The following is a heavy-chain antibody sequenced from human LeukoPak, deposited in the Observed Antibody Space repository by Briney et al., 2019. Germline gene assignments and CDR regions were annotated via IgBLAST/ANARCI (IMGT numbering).Heavy chain of an antibody. CDR3: ARGLHGDYGYFDY. CDR2: VIPMFATA. V-gene: IGHV1-69*01. J-gene: IGHJ4*02. Sequence: SVKVSCKASGGTFSSYAISWVRQAPGQGLEWMGGVIPMFATANYAPKFQDRVTITADESTSTAYMELRSLRSEDTAVYHCARGLHGDYGYFDYWGQGTLVPVSS. D-gene: IGHD4-17*01. CDR1: GGTFSSYA.